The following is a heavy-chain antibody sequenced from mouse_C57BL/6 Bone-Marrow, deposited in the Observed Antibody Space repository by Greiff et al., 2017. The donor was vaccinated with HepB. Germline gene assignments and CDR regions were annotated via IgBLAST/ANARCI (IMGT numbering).Heavy chain of an antibody. J-gene: IGHJ4*01. CDR2: IWRGGST. CDR3: AKKAPLLGYAMDY. Sequence: VQVVESGPGLVQPSQSLSITCTVSGFSLTSYGVHWVRQSPGKGLEWLGVIWRGGSTDYNAAFMSRLSITKDNSKSQVFFKMNSLQADDTAIYYCAKKAPLLGYAMDYWGQGTSVTVSS. V-gene: IGHV2-5*01. D-gene: IGHD2-10*01. CDR1: GFSLTSYG.